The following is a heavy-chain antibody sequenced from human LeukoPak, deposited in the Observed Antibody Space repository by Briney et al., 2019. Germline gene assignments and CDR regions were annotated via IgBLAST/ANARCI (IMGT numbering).Heavy chain of an antibody. CDR3: ARGEDAALVTGGYNWFDP. D-gene: IGHD1-1*01. CDR1: GLTFSSYN. J-gene: IGHJ5*02. Sequence: GGSLRLSCAASGLTFSSYNMNWVRQAPGKGLEWVSSISSSSSYIYYADSVKGRFTISRDNAKNSLYLQLNSLRDEDTAVYYCARGEDAALVTGGYNWFDPWGQGTLVTVSS. CDR2: ISSSSSYI. V-gene: IGHV3-21*01.